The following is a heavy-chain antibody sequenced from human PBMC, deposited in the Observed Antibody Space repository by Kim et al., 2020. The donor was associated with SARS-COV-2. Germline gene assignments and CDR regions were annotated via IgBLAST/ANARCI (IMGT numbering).Heavy chain of an antibody. CDR2: IKSKTDGGTT. D-gene: IGHD3-10*01. CDR3: TTDLRGSDYYYYYGMDV. Sequence: GGSLRLSCAASGFTFSNAWMSWVRQAPGKGLEWVGRIKSKTDGGTTDYAAPVKGRVTISRDDSKNTLYLQMNSLKTEDTAVYYCTTDLRGSDYYYYYGMDVWGQGTTVTVSS. CDR1: GFTFSNAW. J-gene: IGHJ6*02. V-gene: IGHV3-15*01.